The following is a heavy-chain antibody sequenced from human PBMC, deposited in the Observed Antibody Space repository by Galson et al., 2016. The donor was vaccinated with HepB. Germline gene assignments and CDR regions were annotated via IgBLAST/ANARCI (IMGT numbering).Heavy chain of an antibody. Sequence: VKVSCKASGYSFTAFHMNWVRRAPGQGLEWMGIINPSRGVTVYTPSLQGRVAFTTDTSTRTIYMHLSGLRSEDTAIYYCARARRAVAARRKDYYDNGMDVWGQGTPVTVSS. CDR3: ARARRAVAARRKDYYDNGMDV. V-gene: IGHV1-46*01. CDR2: INPSRGVT. J-gene: IGHJ6*02. D-gene: IGHD6-6*01. CDR1: GYSFTAFH.